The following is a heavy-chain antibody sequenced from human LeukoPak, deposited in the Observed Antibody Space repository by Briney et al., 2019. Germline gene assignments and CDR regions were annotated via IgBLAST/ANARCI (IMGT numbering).Heavy chain of an antibody. CDR2: ISWNSGNI. CDR3: ANHYGDYYGMDV. D-gene: IGHD4-17*01. V-gene: IGHV3-9*01. CDR1: GFSFDDYT. Sequence: GGSLRLYCAASGFSFDDYTMHWVRQAPGKGLEWVSGISWNSGNIGYADSVRGRLTISRDNAKNSLYLQMNSLRPEDTALYYCANHYGDYYGMDVWGQGTTVIVSS. J-gene: IGHJ6*02.